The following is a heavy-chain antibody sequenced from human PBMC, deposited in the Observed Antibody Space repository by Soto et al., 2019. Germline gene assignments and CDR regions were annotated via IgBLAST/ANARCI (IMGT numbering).Heavy chain of an antibody. V-gene: IGHV1-2*02. CDR3: ARSGVLYYDFWSGYYTGTENGWFDP. J-gene: IGHJ5*02. D-gene: IGHD3-3*01. CDR1: GYTFTGYY. CDR2: INPNSGGT. Sequence: ASVKVSCKASGYTFTGYYMHWVRQAPGQGLEWMGWINPNSGGTNYAQKFQGRVTMTRDTSISTAYMELSRLRPDDTAVYYCARSGVLYYDFWSGYYTGTENGWFDPWGQGTLVTVSS.